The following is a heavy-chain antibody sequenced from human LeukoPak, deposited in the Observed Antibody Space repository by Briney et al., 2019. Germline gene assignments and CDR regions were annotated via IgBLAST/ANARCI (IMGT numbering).Heavy chain of an antibody. CDR3: ARDPYNYDFWSGSYGMDV. Sequence: GGSPRLSCAASGFTVSSNYMSWVRQAPGKGLEWVSVIYSGGSTYYADSVKGRFTISRDNSKNTLYLQMNSLRAEDTAVYYCARDPYNYDFWSGSYGMDVWGQGTTVTVSS. D-gene: IGHD3-3*01. CDR2: IYSGGST. CDR1: GFTVSSNY. J-gene: IGHJ6*02. V-gene: IGHV3-66*01.